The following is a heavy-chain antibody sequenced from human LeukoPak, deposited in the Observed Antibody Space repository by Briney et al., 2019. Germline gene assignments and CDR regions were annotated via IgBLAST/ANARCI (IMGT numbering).Heavy chain of an antibody. D-gene: IGHD3-9*01. Sequence: GGSLRLSCAASGFTFSSYDMHWVRQPTGKGLEWVSAIGTAGDTYYSHSVKGRFTISRENAKNSLYLHMDSLSAGDTAVYFCARGHMLTGYYNFAWFDPWGQGTLVTVSS. CDR1: GFTFSSYD. V-gene: IGHV3-13*01. CDR2: IGTAGDT. J-gene: IGHJ5*02. CDR3: ARGHMLTGYYNFAWFDP.